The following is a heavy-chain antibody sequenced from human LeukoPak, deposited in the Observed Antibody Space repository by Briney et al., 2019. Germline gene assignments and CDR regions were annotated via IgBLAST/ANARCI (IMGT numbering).Heavy chain of an antibody. CDR2: IYYSGST. D-gene: IGHD3-22*01. Sequence: SQTLSLTCTVSGGSISSGDYYWSWIRQPPGKGLEWIGYIYYSGSTYYNPSLKSRVTTSVDTSKNQFSLKLSSVTAADTAVYYCARGSEDYYDSSGYLDYWGQGTLVTVSS. CDR3: ARGSEDYYDSSGYLDY. J-gene: IGHJ4*02. CDR1: GGSISSGDYY. V-gene: IGHV4-30-4*01.